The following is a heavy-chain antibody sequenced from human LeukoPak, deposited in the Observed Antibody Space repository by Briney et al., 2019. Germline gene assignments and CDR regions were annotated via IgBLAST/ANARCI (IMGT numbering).Heavy chain of an antibody. J-gene: IGHJ5*02. CDR1: GGTFSSYA. Sequence: SVKVSCKASGGTFSSYAISWVRQAPGQGLEWMGGIIPIFGTANYAQKFQGRVTITPDESTSTAYMELSSLRSEDTAVYYCARDSYYDSSGYYYLGWFDPWGQGTLVTVSS. V-gene: IGHV1-69*13. CDR2: IIPIFGTA. CDR3: ARDSYYDSSGYYYLGWFDP. D-gene: IGHD3-22*01.